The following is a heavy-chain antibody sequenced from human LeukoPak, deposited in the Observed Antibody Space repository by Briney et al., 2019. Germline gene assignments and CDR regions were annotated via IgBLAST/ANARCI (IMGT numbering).Heavy chain of an antibody. CDR2: FFYTGST. CDR3: ATIPDGDYFGNH. J-gene: IGHJ5*02. V-gene: IGHV4-39*01. D-gene: IGHD4-17*01. Sequence: SETLSLTCTVSGGSISSSSYYWVWIRQSPEKGLEWLGGFFYTGSTSYNPSLRSRVTISVDTSKNQFSLKLTSVTAADTAVYHCATIPDGDYFGNHWGQGTLVTVSS. CDR1: GGSISSSSYY.